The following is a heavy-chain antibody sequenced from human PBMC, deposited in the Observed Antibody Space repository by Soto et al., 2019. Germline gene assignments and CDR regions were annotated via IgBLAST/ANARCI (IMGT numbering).Heavy chain of an antibody. CDR1: GGSISPYY. J-gene: IGHJ6*03. CDR3: ARKGAAASYAHYYMDV. D-gene: IGHD6-13*01. V-gene: IGHV4-59*01. Sequence: SETLSLACTVSGGSISPYYWSWIRQPPGKGLEWIGYVYYSGNTNYNPSLESRVTISVDTSRNRFSLNLTSATAADTAVYYCARKGAAASYAHYYMDVWGRGTAVTVS. CDR2: VYYSGNT.